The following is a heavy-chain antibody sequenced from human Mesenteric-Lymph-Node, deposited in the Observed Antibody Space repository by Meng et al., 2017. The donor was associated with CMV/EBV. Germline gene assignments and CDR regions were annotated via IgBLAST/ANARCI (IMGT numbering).Heavy chain of an antibody. Sequence: CAVSGGPISSSNWWSWVRQPPGKGLEWIGEIYHSGSTNYNPSLKSRVTISVDKSKNQFSLKLSSVTAADTAVYYCARVGWELLAFDYWGQGTLVTVSS. CDR3: ARVGWELLAFDY. CDR2: IYHSGST. V-gene: IGHV4-4*02. CDR1: GGPISSSNW. J-gene: IGHJ4*02. D-gene: IGHD1-26*01.